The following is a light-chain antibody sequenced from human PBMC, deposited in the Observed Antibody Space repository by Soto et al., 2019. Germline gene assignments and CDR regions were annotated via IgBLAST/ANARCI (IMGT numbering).Light chain of an antibody. CDR2: AAS. Sequence: IQMTQSPSSLSASVGDRVTITCRASQTIDTYLNWYQQKPGKAPKLLIYAASSLQSGVPSRFSGSGSGTDFTLTISSLQPEDFATYYCQQANSFPLTFGGGTKVDIK. V-gene: IGKV1-39*01. J-gene: IGKJ4*01. CDR3: QQANSFPLT. CDR1: QTIDTY.